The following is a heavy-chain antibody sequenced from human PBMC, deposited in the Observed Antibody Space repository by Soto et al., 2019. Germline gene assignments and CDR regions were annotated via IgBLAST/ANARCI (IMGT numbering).Heavy chain of an antibody. Sequence: QVQLVQSGTEVRKPGSSVKVSCKASGGTFDSNAISWVRLAPGQGLEWMGRIIPIFGTINNAQKFQDRVTITEDESANIVYMELSSLRSEDTAIYYCAREGLTFGPGAVGGAFDIWGQGTLVTVSS. CDR3: AREGLTFGPGAVGGAFDI. CDR2: IIPIFGTI. J-gene: IGHJ3*02. D-gene: IGHD2-2*01. CDR1: GGTFDSNA. V-gene: IGHV1-69*15.